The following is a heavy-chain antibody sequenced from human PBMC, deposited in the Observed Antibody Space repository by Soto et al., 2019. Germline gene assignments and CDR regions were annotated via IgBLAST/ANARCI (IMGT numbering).Heavy chain of an antibody. Sequence: GGSLRLSCAASGFTFSSYGMHWVRQAPGKGPEWVAVISYDGSNKYYADSVKGRFTISRDNSKNTLYLQMNSLRAEDTAWYYWAKYVGQVATKILVMDVWAQGTTVTVSS. V-gene: IGHV3-30*18. D-gene: IGHD5-12*01. J-gene: IGHJ6*02. CDR2: ISYDGSNK. CDR1: GFTFSSYG. CDR3: AKYVGQVATKILVMDV.